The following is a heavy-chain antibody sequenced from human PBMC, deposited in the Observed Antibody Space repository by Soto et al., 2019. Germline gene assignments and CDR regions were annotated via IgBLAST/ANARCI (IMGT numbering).Heavy chain of an antibody. CDR3: AGDRRQWLTNYYYYGMDV. CDR1: GFTFSSYG. D-gene: IGHD6-19*01. V-gene: IGHV3-30*03. Sequence: GSLRRSGPASGFTFSSYGMHWVRQAPGKGLEWVAVISYDGSNKYYADSVKGRFTISRDNSKNTLYLQMNSLRAEATAVYYCAGDRRQWLTNYYYYGMDVWGQGTTVTVSS. CDR2: ISYDGSNK. J-gene: IGHJ6*02.